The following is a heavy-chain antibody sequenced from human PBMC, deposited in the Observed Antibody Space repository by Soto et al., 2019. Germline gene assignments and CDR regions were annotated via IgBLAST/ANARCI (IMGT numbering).Heavy chain of an antibody. Sequence: ASVKVSCKASGYTFTSYGISWVRQAPGQGLEWMGWISAYNGNTNYAQKLQGRVTMTTDTSTSTAYMELRSLRSDDTAVYYCARDQYGSGSYYPYNWFDPWGQGTLVTVPS. V-gene: IGHV1-18*04. D-gene: IGHD3-10*01. CDR3: ARDQYGSGSYYPYNWFDP. CDR2: ISAYNGNT. CDR1: GYTFTSYG. J-gene: IGHJ5*02.